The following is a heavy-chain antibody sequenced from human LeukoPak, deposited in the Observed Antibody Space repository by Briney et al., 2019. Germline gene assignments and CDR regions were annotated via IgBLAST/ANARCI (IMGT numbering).Heavy chain of an antibody. Sequence: ASVKVSCKASGGTFSSYAISWVRQAPGQGLEWMGRIIPILGIANYAQKFQGRVTITADKSTSTAYMELSSLRSEDTAVYYCAREPGIAVAGTGFDYYYGMDVWGQGTTVTVSS. CDR3: AREPGIAVAGTGFDYYYGMDV. CDR2: IIPILGIA. D-gene: IGHD6-19*01. J-gene: IGHJ6*02. V-gene: IGHV1-69*04. CDR1: GGTFSSYA.